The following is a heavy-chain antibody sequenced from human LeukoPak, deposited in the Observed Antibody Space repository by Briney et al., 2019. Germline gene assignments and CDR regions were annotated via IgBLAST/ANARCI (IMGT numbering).Heavy chain of an antibody. CDR1: GYSFTSYW. CDR3: ARVEVGAYSSTNWFDP. CDR2: INPYDSDT. Sequence: GESLKISCKGSGYSFTSYWIGWVRQMPGKGLEWMGIINPYDSDTRYSPSFQGQVTISADKSISTAYLQWSSLEASDSAMYYCARVEVGAYSSTNWFDPWGQGTLVTVSS. D-gene: IGHD6-13*01. J-gene: IGHJ5*02. V-gene: IGHV5-51*01.